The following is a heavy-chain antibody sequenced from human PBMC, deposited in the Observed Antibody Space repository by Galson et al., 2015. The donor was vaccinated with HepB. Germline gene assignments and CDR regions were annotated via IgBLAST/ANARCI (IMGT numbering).Heavy chain of an antibody. V-gene: IGHV1-18*01. J-gene: IGHJ4*02. D-gene: IGHD5-24*01. Sequence: SVKVSCKASGYTFTKFGISWLRQAPGQGLEWMGRISAYSGNANHAQKLQGRVTMTTDTSTNTAYMELRSLRSDDTAVYHCARGGMATIGGPTFDSWGQGTLVTVSS. CDR3: ARGGMATIGGPTFDS. CDR2: ISAYSGNA. CDR1: GYTFTKFG.